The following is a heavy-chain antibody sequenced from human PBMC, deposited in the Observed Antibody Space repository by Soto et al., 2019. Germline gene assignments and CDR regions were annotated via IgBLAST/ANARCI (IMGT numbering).Heavy chain of an antibody. CDR2: IAYDGRNK. V-gene: IGHV3-30*04. CDR3: ARVGPPSYV. Sequence: HPGGSLRLSCAASGFTFSSYAMHWVRQAPGKGLEWVAVIAYDGRNKYYADSVKGRFTISRDNAKNSLYLQMNSLRAEDTAVYYCARVGPPSYVWGQGTTVTVSS. J-gene: IGHJ6*02. CDR1: GFTFSSYA.